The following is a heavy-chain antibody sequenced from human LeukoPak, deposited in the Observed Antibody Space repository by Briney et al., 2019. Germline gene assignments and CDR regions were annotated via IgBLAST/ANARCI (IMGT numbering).Heavy chain of an antibody. CDR1: GGSISSGGYY. D-gene: IGHD3-9*01. CDR2: IYYSGST. CDR3: AREFSTGYYRALDY. Sequence: SQTLSLTCTVSGGSISSGGYYWSWIRQHPGKGLEWIGYIYYSGSTYYNPSLKSRVTISVDTSKNEFSLKLSSVTAADTAVYYCAREFSTGYYRALDYWGQRTLVTVSS. J-gene: IGHJ4*02. V-gene: IGHV4-31*03.